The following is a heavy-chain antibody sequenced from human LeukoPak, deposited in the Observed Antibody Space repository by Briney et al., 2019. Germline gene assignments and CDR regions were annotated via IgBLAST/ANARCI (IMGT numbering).Heavy chain of an antibody. D-gene: IGHD3-22*01. CDR3: ARGGPARRITVIVVAPLAFDI. CDR1: GGSFSGYY. V-gene: IGHV4-34*01. CDR2: INHSGST. J-gene: IGHJ3*02. Sequence: ASETLSLTCAVYGGSFSGYYWSWIRQPPGKGLEWIGEINHSGSTNYNPSLKSRVTISVDTSKNQFSLKLSSVTAADTAVYYCARGGPARRITVIVVAPLAFDIWGQGTMVTVSS.